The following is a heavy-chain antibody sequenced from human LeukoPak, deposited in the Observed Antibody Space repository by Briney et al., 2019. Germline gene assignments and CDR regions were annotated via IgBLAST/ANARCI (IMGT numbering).Heavy chain of an antibody. CDR2: INPNSGGT. Sequence: ASVKVSCKASGYTFTGYYMHWVRQAPGQGLEWMGWINPNSGGTNYAQKFQGRVTMTRDTSISTAYMELRSLRSDDTAVYYCARGNAREDYFDYWGQGTLVTVSS. V-gene: IGHV1-2*02. D-gene: IGHD1-26*01. J-gene: IGHJ4*02. CDR3: ARGNAREDYFDY. CDR1: GYTFTGYY.